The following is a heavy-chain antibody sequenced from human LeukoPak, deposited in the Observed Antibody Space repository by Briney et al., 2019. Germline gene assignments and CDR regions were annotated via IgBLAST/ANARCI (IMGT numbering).Heavy chain of an antibody. CDR1: GYTFTGYY. J-gene: IGHJ6*02. D-gene: IGHD1-1*01. CDR2: INPNSGGT. CDR3: ARNWNYDYYYGMDV. Sequence: ASVKVSCKASGYTFTGYYMHWVRQAPGQGLEWVGWINPNSGGTNYAQKFQGRVTMTRDTSINTAYMELSRLRSDDTAVYYCARNWNYDYYYGMDVWGQGTTVTVSS. V-gene: IGHV1-2*02.